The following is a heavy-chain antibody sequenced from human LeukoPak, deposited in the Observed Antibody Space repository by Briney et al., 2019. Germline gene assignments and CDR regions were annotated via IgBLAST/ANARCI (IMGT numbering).Heavy chain of an antibody. Sequence: PSETLSLTCTVSGGSISSYYWGWIRQPPGKGLEWIGYIYYSGSTNYNPSLKSRVTISVDTSKNQFSLKLSSVTAADTAVYYCARDSDTAMVQTAFDIWGQGTMVTVSS. CDR3: ARDSDTAMVQTAFDI. D-gene: IGHD5-18*01. CDR2: IYYSGST. V-gene: IGHV4-59*12. CDR1: GGSISSYY. J-gene: IGHJ3*02.